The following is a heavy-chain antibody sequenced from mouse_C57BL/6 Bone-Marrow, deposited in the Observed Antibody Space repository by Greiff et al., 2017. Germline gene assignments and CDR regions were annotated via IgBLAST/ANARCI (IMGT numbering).Heavy chain of an antibody. CDR2: IHPSDSDT. Sequence: QVQLQQPGAELVKPGASVKVFCKASGYTFTSYWMHWVKQRPGQGLEWIGRIHPSDSDTNYNQKFKGKATLTVDKSSSTAYLQLSSLTSEDSAVYYCAIRSRGYYAMDYWGQGTSVTVSS. J-gene: IGHJ4*01. V-gene: IGHV1-74*01. CDR3: AIRSRGYYAMDY. CDR1: GYTFTSYW.